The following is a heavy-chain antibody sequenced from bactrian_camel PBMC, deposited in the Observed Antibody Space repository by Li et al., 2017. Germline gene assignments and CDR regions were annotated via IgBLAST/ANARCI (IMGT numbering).Heavy chain of an antibody. J-gene: IGHJ6*01. CDR2: IYHDGEVS. CDR1: GYRYSSAA. CDR3: AAQFGSNNYCRVRRRDFAY. V-gene: IGHV3S31*01. D-gene: IGHD6*01. Sequence: VQLVESGGGSVQSGGSLRLSCVMSGYRYSSAACMGWFRQPPGQEREEIASIYHDGEVSHFPDSEKGRFTVSQDNAKNTVYLQMNSLKIEDTGTYYCAAQFGSNNYCRVRRRDFAYYGQGTQVTVS.